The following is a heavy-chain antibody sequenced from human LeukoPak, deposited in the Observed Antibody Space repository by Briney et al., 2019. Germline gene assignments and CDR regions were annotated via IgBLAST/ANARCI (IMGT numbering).Heavy chain of an antibody. J-gene: IGHJ5*02. CDR3: ARRRIAAGGWFDP. D-gene: IGHD6-6*01. V-gene: IGHV4-39*01. CDR1: GGSISSSSYY. CDR2: IYYSGST. Sequence: NTSETLSLTCTVSGGSISSSSYYWGWIRQPPGKGLEWIGSIYYSGSTYYNPSLKSRVTISVDTSKSQFSLKLSSVTAADTAVYYCARRRIAAGGWFDPWGQGTLVTVSS.